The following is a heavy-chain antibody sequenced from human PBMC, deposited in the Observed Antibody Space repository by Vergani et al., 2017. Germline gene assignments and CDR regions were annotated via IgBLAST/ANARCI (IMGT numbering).Heavy chain of an antibody. Sequence: QVQLQESGPGLVKPSETLSLTCTVSGDSVISTDYHWGWIRQPPGKGLEWIGSMDYSGSTSYNPSLESRISISFETPKNQFSLRLTSVTAADTAVYYCASKRGDCHAAYCHSYDLWVPGTLV. J-gene: IGHJ4*02. CDR1: GDSVISTDYH. V-gene: IGHV4-39*01. CDR3: ASKRGDCHAAYCHSYDL. CDR2: MDYSGST. D-gene: IGHD2-15*01.